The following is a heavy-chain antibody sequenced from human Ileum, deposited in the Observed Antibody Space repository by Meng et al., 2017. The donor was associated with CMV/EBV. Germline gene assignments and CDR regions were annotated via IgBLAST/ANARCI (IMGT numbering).Heavy chain of an antibody. J-gene: IGHJ4*01. Sequence: LGLSRPGSTFTFSNYPMAWVRQAPGKGLEWVSSITANGGTTFYADSLKGRFTISRDNSRSTLFLQMNSLRADDTAVYYCAKGDYVFDNWGHGTLVTVSS. CDR1: TFTFSNYP. CDR2: ITANGGTT. V-gene: IGHV3-23*01. D-gene: IGHD4-17*01. CDR3: AKGDYVFDN.